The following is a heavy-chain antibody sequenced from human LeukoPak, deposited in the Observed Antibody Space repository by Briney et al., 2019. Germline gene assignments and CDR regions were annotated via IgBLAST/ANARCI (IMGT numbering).Heavy chain of an antibody. CDR3: ARSGEGGYDPY. V-gene: IGHV1-69*04. Sequence: SVKVSCKASGGTFGSYAISWVRQAPGQGLEWMGRIIPILGIANYAQKFQGRVTITADKSTSTAYMELSSLRSEDTAVYYCARSGEGGYDPYWGQGTLVTVSS. J-gene: IGHJ4*02. CDR1: GGTFGSYA. CDR2: IIPILGIA. D-gene: IGHD5-12*01.